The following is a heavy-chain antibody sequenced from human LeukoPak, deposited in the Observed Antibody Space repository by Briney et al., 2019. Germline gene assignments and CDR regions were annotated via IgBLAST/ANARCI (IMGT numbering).Heavy chain of an antibody. CDR1: TLIFSDYS. CDR2: ISSNGSTI. CDR3: ARGPKTSFDY. J-gene: IGHJ4*02. V-gene: IGHV3-48*01. Sequence: EGSLRLSCAASTLIFSDYSMNWVRQAPGKGLEWISYISSNGSTIYYAASVKGRFTISRDSAKNSLYLQMNGLRAEDTAVYYCARGPKTSFDYWGQGTLVTVSS.